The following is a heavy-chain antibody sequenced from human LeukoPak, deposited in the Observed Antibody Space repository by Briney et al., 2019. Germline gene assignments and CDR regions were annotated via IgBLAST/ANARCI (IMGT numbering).Heavy chain of an antibody. J-gene: IGHJ3*02. CDR1: GYTFTGYY. CDR2: INPSGGT. Sequence: GASVKVSCKASGYTFTGYYMHWVRQAPGQGLEWMGWINPSGGTNYAQQFQGRVTMTGDTSISTAYMELSSLKSDDTAVYYCARSNDAFDIWGQGTMVTVSS. V-gene: IGHV1-2*02. CDR3: ARSNDAFDI.